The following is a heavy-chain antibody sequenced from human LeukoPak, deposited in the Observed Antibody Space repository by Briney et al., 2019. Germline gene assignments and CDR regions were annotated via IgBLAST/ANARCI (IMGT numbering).Heavy chain of an antibody. D-gene: IGHD6-13*01. J-gene: IGHJ4*02. V-gene: IGHV3-15*01. CDR3: TTDLPMYSSSGPNKHLGY. Sequence: GGSLRLSCAASGFTFSNAWMSWVRQAPGKGLEWVGRIKSKTDGGTTDYAAPVKGRFTISRDDSKNTLYLQMNSLKTEDTAVYYCTTDLPMYSSSGPNKHLGYWGQGTLVTVSS. CDR2: IKSKTDGGTT. CDR1: GFTFSNAW.